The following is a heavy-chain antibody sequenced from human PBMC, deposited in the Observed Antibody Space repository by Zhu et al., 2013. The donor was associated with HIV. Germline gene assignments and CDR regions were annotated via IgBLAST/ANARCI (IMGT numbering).Heavy chain of an antibody. CDR1: GYTFTGYY. CDR2: INPNSGGT. V-gene: IGHV1-2*02. CDR3: ARAAITFGGVIVTPDYDY. Sequence: QVQLVQSGAEVKKPGASVKVSCKASGYTFTGYYMHWVRQAPGQGLEWMGWINPNSGGTNYAQKFQGRVTMTRDTSISTAYMELSRLRSDDTAVYYCARAAITFGGVIVTPDYDYWGQGTLVTVSS. J-gene: IGHJ4*02. D-gene: IGHD3-16*02.